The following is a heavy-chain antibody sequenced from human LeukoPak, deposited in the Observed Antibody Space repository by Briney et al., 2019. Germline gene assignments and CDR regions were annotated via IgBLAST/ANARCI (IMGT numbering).Heavy chain of an antibody. Sequence: ASVKVSCKASGYTFTGYYMHWVRQAPGQGLEWMGWINPNSGGTNYAQKFQGRVTMIRDTSISTAYMELSRLRSDDTAVYYCARDLRFGELSDYWGQGTLVTVSS. J-gene: IGHJ4*02. CDR1: GYTFTGYY. CDR3: ARDLRFGELSDY. D-gene: IGHD3-10*01. V-gene: IGHV1-2*02. CDR2: INPNSGGT.